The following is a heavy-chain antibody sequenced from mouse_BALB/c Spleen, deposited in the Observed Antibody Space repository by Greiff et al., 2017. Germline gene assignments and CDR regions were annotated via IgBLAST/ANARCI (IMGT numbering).Heavy chain of an antibody. CDR3: ARAGYYYGRRLFDY. D-gene: IGHD1-1*01. CDR1: GYTFSSYW. V-gene: IGHV1-9*01. J-gene: IGHJ2*01. Sequence: VQLQQSGAELMKPGASVKISCKATGYTFSSYWIEWVKQRPGHGLEWIGEILPGSGSTNYNEKFKGKATFTADTSSNTAYMQLSSLTSEDSAVYDCARAGYYYGRRLFDYWGQGTTLTVSS. CDR2: ILPGSGST.